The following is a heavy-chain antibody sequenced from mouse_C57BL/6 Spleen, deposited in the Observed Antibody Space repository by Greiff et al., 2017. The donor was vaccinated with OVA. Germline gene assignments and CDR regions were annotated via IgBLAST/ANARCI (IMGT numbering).Heavy chain of an antibody. Sequence: QVQLQQPGAELVRPGSSVKLSCKASGYTFTSYWMHWVKQRPIQGLEWIGNIDPSDSETHYNQKFKDKATLTVDKSSSTAYMQLSSLTSEDSAVYYCARGDDYYGSSSYWYFDVWGTGTTVTVSS. J-gene: IGHJ1*03. CDR2: IDPSDSET. CDR3: ARGDDYYGSSSYWYFDV. D-gene: IGHD1-1*01. V-gene: IGHV1-52*01. CDR1: GYTFTSYW.